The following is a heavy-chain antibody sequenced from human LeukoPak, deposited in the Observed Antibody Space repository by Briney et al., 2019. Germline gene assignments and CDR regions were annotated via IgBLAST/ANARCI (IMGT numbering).Heavy chain of an antibody. CDR3: ARGSGTYYYDSGGYLNWFDP. Sequence: PSETLSLTCTVSGGSISSSGYYWGWIRQPPGKGLEWIGTVYYAGSTYYNPSLKSRVTISEDTSRNQLSLKLNSVTAADTAVYYCARGSGTYYYDSGGYLNWFDPWGQGILVTVSS. CDR1: GGSISSSGYY. J-gene: IGHJ5*02. D-gene: IGHD3-22*01. V-gene: IGHV4-39*01. CDR2: VYYAGST.